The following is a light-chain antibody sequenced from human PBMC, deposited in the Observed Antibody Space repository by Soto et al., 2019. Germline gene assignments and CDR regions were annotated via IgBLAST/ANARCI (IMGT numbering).Light chain of an antibody. CDR1: QSVNNNY. CDR2: STS. CDR3: QQYGGSVT. V-gene: IGKV3-20*01. J-gene: IGKJ4*01. Sequence: EIVLTQSPGTLSLFPGERATLSCRASQSVNNNYLGWYQQKPGQAPRLLIYSTSRRSRGIPDRFSGSGSGTDFTLTIIRLEPEDFAVYYCQQYGGSVTFGGGTKVEIK.